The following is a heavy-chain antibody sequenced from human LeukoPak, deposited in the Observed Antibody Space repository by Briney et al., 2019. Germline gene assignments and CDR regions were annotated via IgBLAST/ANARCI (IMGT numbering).Heavy chain of an antibody. CDR2: ISSSSSYI. J-gene: IGHJ4*02. CDR1: GFTFSSYS. D-gene: IGHD2-2*01. CDR3: ARDQYWAQLYVVPAATSFDY. V-gene: IGHV3-21*01. Sequence: GRSLRLSCAASGFTFSSYSMNWVRQAPGKGLEWVSSISSSSSYIYYADSVKGRFTISRDNAKNSLYLQVNSLRAEDTAVYYCARDQYWAQLYVVPAATSFDYWGQGTLVTVSS.